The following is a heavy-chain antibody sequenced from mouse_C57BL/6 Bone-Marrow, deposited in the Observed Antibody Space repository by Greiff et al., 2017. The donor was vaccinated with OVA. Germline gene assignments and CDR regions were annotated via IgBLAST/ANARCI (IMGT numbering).Heavy chain of an antibody. D-gene: IGHD3-3*01. J-gene: IGHJ2*01. CDR3: ARRAGTDD. CDR1: GYAFSSSW. CDR2: IYPGDGDT. V-gene: IGHV1-82*01. Sequence: VQLQQSGPELVKPGASVKISCKASGYAFSSSWMNWVKQRPGKGLEWIGRIYPGDGDTNYNGKFKGKATLTADKSSSTAYMQLSSLTSEDSAVYFCARRAGTDDWGQGTTLTVSS.